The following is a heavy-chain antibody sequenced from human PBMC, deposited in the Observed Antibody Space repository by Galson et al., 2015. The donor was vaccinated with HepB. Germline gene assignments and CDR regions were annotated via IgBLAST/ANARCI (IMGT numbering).Heavy chain of an antibody. CDR2: ISGSGGNT. J-gene: IGHJ6*02. D-gene: IGHD2-2*01. CDR3: AKNLEGVLIPAAYYYYYGMDV. Sequence: SLRLSCAASGFTFSTYAMSWVRQAPGKGLEWVSGISGSGGNTYYPDSVKGRFTISRDNSKNTLYLQMNSLRAEDTAIYYCAKNLEGVLIPAAYYYYYGMDVWGQGTTVTVSS. CDR1: GFTFSTYA. V-gene: IGHV3-23*01.